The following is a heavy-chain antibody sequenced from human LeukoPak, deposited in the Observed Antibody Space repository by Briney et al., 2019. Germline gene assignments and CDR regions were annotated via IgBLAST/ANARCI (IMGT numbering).Heavy chain of an antibody. V-gene: IGHV3-48*03. Sequence: GGSLRLSCAASGFTFSSYEMSWVRQAPGKGLEWVSYISSSGSTIYYADSVKGRFTISRDNAKNSLYLQMNSLRAEDTAVYYCARVYYGSGSHDYWGQGTLVTVSS. CDR2: ISSSGSTI. CDR3: ARVYYGSGSHDY. CDR1: GFTFSSYE. D-gene: IGHD3-10*01. J-gene: IGHJ4*02.